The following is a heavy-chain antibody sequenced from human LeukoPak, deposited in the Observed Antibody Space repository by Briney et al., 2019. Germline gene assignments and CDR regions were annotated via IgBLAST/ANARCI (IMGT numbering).Heavy chain of an antibody. V-gene: IGHV4-39*01. Sequence: SETLSLTCTVSGGSISSSSYYWGWIRQPPGKGLEGIGSIYYSGSTYYNPSLKSRVTISVDTSKNQFSLKLSSVTAADTAVYYCARQGVGVVASFDYWGQGTLVTVSS. CDR1: GGSISSSSYY. CDR3: ARQGVGVVASFDY. D-gene: IGHD5-12*01. J-gene: IGHJ4*02. CDR2: IYYSGST.